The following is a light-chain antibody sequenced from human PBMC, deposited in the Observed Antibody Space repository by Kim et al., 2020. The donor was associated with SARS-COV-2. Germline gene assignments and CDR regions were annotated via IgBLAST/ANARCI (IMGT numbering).Light chain of an antibody. J-gene: IGKJ2*01. V-gene: IGKV3-20*01. CDR1: QRVSSNN. CDR3: RQYGSSPYT. Sequence: LSPGESATLSCWASQRVSSNNLAGYQGKPGQDPRLLSFGASSRATGTPDGFSGSGSGTDFTLTISRLEPEDFAVYYCRQYGSSPYTFGQGTKLEI. CDR2: GAS.